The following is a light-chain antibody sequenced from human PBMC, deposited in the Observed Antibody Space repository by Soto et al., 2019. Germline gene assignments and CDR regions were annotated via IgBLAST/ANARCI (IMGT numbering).Light chain of an antibody. J-gene: IGKJ3*01. CDR1: QSVSSSY. CDR3: QQYGSSPFT. CDR2: GAS. Sequence: EIVLTQSPGTLSLSPGERATLSCRASQSVSSSYLAWYQHKPGQAPRLLIYGASSRATGIPDRFSGSGSGKDFTLTISRLEPEDFAVYSCQQYGSSPFTFGPGTKVHIK. V-gene: IGKV3-20*01.